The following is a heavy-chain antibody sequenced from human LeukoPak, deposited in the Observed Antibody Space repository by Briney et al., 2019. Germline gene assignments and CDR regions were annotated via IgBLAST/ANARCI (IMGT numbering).Heavy chain of an antibody. J-gene: IGHJ2*01. Sequence: SETLSLTCAVSGGSISSGDYYWSWIRHLPGKGLEWIGYIYYSGSTYYNPSLKSRVTISVDTSKNQFSLKLSSVTAADTAVYYCARDLNYGYFDLWGRGTLVTVSS. V-gene: IGHV4-30-4*01. CDR1: GGSISSGDYY. CDR2: IYYSGST. CDR3: ARDLNYGYFDL.